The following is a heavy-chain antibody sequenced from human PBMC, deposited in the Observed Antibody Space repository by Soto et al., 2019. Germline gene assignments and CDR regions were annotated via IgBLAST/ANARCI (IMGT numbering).Heavy chain of an antibody. J-gene: IGHJ3*02. CDR2: INSDESSP. V-gene: IGHV3-74*01. D-gene: IGHD6-13*01. CDR3: ERDGLTGYILPRDDFDI. CDR1: GFTFSSYW. Sequence: GGSLRLSCAASGFTFSSYWMHWVRQAPGKGLVWVSRINSDESSPSYAESVKGRFTISRDNAKNTLYLQMNSLRAEDTAVNNCERDGLTGYILPRDDFDIWGKGTMLTVSS.